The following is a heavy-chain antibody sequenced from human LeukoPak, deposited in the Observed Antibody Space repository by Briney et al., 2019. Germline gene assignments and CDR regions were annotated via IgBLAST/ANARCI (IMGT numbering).Heavy chain of an antibody. J-gene: IGHJ4*02. V-gene: IGHV2-5*02. CDR2: LYWDDNY. CDR3: AHYGDYRFMYYFDY. D-gene: IGHD4-17*01. CDR1: GLSLSTRGLG. Sequence: SGPTLVNPTQTLTLTFSLSGLSLSTRGLGVGWIRQPPGEAPEWLALLYWDDNYLYSPSLRRRLTITKDTSKNQVVFTMTNMDPVDTATYYCAHYGDYRFMYYFDYWGQGTLVTVSS.